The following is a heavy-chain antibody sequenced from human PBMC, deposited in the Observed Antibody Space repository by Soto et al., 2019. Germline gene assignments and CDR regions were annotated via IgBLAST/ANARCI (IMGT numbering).Heavy chain of an antibody. D-gene: IGHD2-8*02. V-gene: IGHV3-23*01. Sequence: GGSLRLSCAASGFICSSYDMSWGRQAPGKGPEWVSTILVDGRTFYVDSVKGRFTISRDSSQNTVYLQMNSLTAGDTALYYCAKATATGGGAFDICGQGTMVTVSS. CDR3: AKATATGGGAFDI. CDR1: GFICSSYD. CDR2: ILVDGRT. J-gene: IGHJ3*02.